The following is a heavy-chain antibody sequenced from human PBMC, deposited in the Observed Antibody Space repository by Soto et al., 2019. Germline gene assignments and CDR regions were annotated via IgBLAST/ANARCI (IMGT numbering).Heavy chain of an antibody. CDR1: GGSISSGDYY. J-gene: IGHJ6*02. V-gene: IGHV4-30-4*01. CDR2: IYYSGST. Sequence: SETLSLTCTVSGGSISSGDYYWSWIRQPPGKGLEWIGYIYYSGSTYYNPSLKSRVTISVDTSKNQFSLKLSSVTAADTAVYYCARSPYYDFWSGSGLRAESYYYGMDVWGQGTTVTVS. D-gene: IGHD3-3*01. CDR3: ARSPYYDFWSGSGLRAESYYYGMDV.